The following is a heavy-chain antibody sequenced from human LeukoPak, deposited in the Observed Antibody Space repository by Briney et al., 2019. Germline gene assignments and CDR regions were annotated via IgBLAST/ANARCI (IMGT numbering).Heavy chain of an antibody. J-gene: IGHJ4*02. CDR2: IYYSGST. D-gene: IGHD2-15*01. Sequence: ASETLSLTCTVSGGPVSSGSYYWSWIRQPPGKGLEWIGYIYYSGSTNYNPSLKSRVTISVDTSKNQFSLKLSSVTAADTAVYYCAVRRSGGTYYFDYWGQGTLVTVSS. CDR3: AVRRSGGTYYFDY. CDR1: GGPVSSGSYY. V-gene: IGHV4-61*01.